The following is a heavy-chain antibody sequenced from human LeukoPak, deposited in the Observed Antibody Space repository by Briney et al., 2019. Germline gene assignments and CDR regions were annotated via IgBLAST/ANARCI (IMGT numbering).Heavy chain of an antibody. V-gene: IGHV3-7*01. CDR2: ISQDGRTK. Sequence: GGSLRLSCAASGFTFTTYYMTWVRQAPGKGLEWLANISQDGRTKYYADSVEDRFAISRDNAINSVFLQKNSVRAEDTAVYYCARENWSNDYWGQGTLVTVSS. CDR3: ARENWSNDY. J-gene: IGHJ4*02. CDR1: GFTFTTYY. D-gene: IGHD1-1*01.